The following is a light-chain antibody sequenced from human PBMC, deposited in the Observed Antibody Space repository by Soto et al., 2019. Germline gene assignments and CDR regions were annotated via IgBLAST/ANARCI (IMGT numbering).Light chain of an antibody. J-gene: IGKJ2*01. CDR1: QSVSSN. CDR2: GAS. CDR3: QQYNNWPYT. Sequence: EIVMTQSPATLSVSPGERATLSCRASQSVSSNLAWYQQKPGQAPRLLIYGASTRATGIPARFSCSRSGTEFNLTISSLQSEDFAVYYCQQYNNWPYTFGQGTKLEIK. V-gene: IGKV3-15*01.